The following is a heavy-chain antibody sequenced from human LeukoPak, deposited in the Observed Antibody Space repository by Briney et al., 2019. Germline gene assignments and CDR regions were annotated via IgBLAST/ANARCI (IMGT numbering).Heavy chain of an antibody. V-gene: IGHV1-18*01. CDR1: GYTFTSYG. D-gene: IGHD4-23*01. CDR2: ISAYNGNT. Sequence: GASVKVSCKASGYTFTSYGISWVRQAPGQGLEWMGWISAYNGNTNYAQKLQGRVTMTTDTSTSTAYMELRSLRSDDTAVYYCATGRYGGNSRPSFDYWGQGTLVTVSS. J-gene: IGHJ4*02. CDR3: ATGRYGGNSRPSFDY.